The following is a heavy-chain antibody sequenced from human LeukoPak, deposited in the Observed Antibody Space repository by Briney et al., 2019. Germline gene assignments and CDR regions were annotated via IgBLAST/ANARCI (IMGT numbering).Heavy chain of an antibody. J-gene: IGHJ2*01. CDR1: GYTFTDYY. V-gene: IGHV1-69-2*01. CDR2: VDPEDGET. CDR3: ATGDMGVVTANGDWYFDL. Sequence: ASVKISCKVSGYTFTDYYMHWVQQAPGKGLEWMGLVDPEDGETIYAEKFQGRVTITADTSTDTAYMELSGLRSEDTAVYYCATGDMGVVTANGDWYFDLWGRGTLVSVSS. D-gene: IGHD2-21*02.